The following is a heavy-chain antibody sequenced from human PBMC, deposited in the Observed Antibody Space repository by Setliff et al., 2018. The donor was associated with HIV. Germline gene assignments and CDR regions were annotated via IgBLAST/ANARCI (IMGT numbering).Heavy chain of an antibody. J-gene: IGHJ4*02. CDR2: MNPNTGDT. CDR3: VSRQLGGVDF. Sequence: ASVNVSCKAYGYIIVDYDINGVRQAPGQGLDWMGWMNPNTGDTGFAQRFQDRFIMTSDTATNTAFLELKSLTSDDTAVYYCVSRQLGGVDFWGQGTLVTVSS. V-gene: IGHV1-8*01. CDR1: GYIIVDYD. D-gene: IGHD2-8*02.